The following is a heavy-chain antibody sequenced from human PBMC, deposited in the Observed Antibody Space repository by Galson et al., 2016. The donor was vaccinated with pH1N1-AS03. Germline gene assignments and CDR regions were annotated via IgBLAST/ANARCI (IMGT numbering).Heavy chain of an antibody. CDR3: ATDRTFDSSGYYDYYYFYGMDV. J-gene: IGHJ6*02. CDR1: GFSFSDFY. Sequence: SLRLSCAASGFSFSDFYMSWIRQAPGKGLEWVSYISTFSSYTDYADSVKGRFTISRDNSKNTLYLQMNSLRAEDTAVYYCATDRTFDSSGYYDYYYFYGMDVWGQGTTVTVSS. V-gene: IGHV3-11*06. D-gene: IGHD3-22*01. CDR2: ISTFSSYT.